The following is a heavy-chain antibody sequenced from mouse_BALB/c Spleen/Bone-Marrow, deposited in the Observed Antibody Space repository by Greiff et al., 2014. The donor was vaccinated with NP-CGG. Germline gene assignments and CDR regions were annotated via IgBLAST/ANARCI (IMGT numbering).Heavy chain of an antibody. V-gene: IGHV1S56*01. D-gene: IGHD1-3*01. CDR2: IYPGNVNT. J-gene: IGHJ4*01. CDR1: GYTFTSYY. CDR3: TRHKWAMDC. Sequence: QVQLQQSGPELVKPGASVRISCKASGYTFTSYYIHWVKQRPGQGLEWIGWIYPGNVNTKYNEKFKVKATLTADKSSSTAYMQLSSLTSEDSAVYFCTRHKWAMDCWGQGTSVTVSS.